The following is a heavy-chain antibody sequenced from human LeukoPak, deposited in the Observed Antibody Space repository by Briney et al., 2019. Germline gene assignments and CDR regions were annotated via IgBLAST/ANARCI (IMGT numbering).Heavy chain of an antibody. Sequence: SETLSLTCAVSGYSISSGYYRGWIRQPPGKGLECIGSIYHSGSTYYNPSLKSRVTIPVDTSKNQFSLKLSSVTAADTAVYYCARGPLRYYFDYWGQGTLVTVSS. CDR2: IYHSGST. CDR3: ARGPLRYYFDY. J-gene: IGHJ4*02. CDR1: GYSISSGYY. V-gene: IGHV4-38-2*01.